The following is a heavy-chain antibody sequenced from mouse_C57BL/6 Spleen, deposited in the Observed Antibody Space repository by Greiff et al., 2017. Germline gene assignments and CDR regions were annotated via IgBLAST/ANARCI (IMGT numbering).Heavy chain of an antibody. Sequence: VQRVESGPGLVQPSQSLSITCTVSGFSLTSYGVHWVRQSPGKGLEWLGVIWSGGSTDYNAAFISRLSISKDNSKSQVFFKMNRLQADDTAIYYCARDGSSYVHFDYWGQGTTLTVSS. D-gene: IGHD1-1*01. CDR1: GFSLTSYG. CDR3: ARDGSSYVHFDY. J-gene: IGHJ2*01. V-gene: IGHV2-2*01. CDR2: IWSGGST.